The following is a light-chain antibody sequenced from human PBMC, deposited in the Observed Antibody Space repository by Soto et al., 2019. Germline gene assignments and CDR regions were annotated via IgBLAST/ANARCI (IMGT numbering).Light chain of an antibody. CDR2: DTT. CDR1: TGAVTNGHY. Sequence: QSVVTQEPSLTVSPRGTVTLTCCASTGAVTNGHYPYWFQQKPGQAPRTLIYDTTNRHSWTPARFSGSLLGGKAALTLSGAQPEDEAEYYCLLSYNGPYVFGTGTKVTVL. V-gene: IGLV7-46*01. J-gene: IGLJ1*01. CDR3: LLSYNGPYV.